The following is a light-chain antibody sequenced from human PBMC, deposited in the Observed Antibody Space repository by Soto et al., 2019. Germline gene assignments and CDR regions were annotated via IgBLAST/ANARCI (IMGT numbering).Light chain of an antibody. V-gene: IGLV1-40*01. CDR3: QSYDSSEWV. CDR2: GNS. Sequence: QSVLTQPPSVSGAPGQRVTISCTGSSSNIGAGYDVHWYQQLPGTAPKLLIYGNSNRPSGVPDRFSGSKSGTSASLAITGLQAEDEADYYCQSYDSSEWVFGGGTKVTV. J-gene: IGLJ3*02. CDR1: SSNIGAGYD.